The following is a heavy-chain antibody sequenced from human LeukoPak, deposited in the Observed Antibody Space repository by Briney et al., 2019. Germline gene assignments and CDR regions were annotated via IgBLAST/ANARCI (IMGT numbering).Heavy chain of an antibody. CDR2: IKQDGSKK. Sequence: PGGSLRLSCAASGFTFSSYWMSWVRQAPGKGLEWVANIKQDGSKKYYVDSVKGRFTISRDNAKNSLYLQMNSLRAEDTAVYYCAREPTNWNYRTGYYYYYMDVWGKGTTVTVSS. CDR3: AREPTNWNYRTGYYYYYMDV. J-gene: IGHJ6*03. CDR1: GFTFSSYW. V-gene: IGHV3-7*01. D-gene: IGHD1-7*01.